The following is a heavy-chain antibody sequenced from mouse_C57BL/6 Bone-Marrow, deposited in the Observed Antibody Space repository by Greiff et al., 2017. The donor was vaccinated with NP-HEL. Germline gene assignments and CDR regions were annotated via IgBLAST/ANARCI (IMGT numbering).Heavy chain of an antibody. CDR2: IYPSDSET. Sequence: QVQLQQSGAELVRPGSSVKLSCKASGYTFTSYWMDWVKQRPGQGLEWIGNIYPSDSETHYNQKFKDKATLTVDKSSSTAYMQLSSLTSEDSAVYYCARSDYGYDRGFDYWGQGTTLTVSS. J-gene: IGHJ2*01. V-gene: IGHV1-61*01. D-gene: IGHD2-2*01. CDR1: GYTFTSYW. CDR3: ARSDYGYDRGFDY.